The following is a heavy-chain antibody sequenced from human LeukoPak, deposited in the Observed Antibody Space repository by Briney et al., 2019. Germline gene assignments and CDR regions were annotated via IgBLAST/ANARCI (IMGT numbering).Heavy chain of an antibody. V-gene: IGHV4-59*01. CDR2: IYYSGST. D-gene: IGHD5-18*01. J-gene: IGHJ4*02. CDR1: GGSISSYY. CDR3: ARVDTAMVGYFDY. Sequence: SETLSLTCTVSGGSISSYYWSWIRQPPGKGLEWIGYIYYSGSTNYNPSLKSRVTISVDTSKNQFSLKLSSVTAADTAAYYCARVDTAMVGYFDYWGQGTLVTVSS.